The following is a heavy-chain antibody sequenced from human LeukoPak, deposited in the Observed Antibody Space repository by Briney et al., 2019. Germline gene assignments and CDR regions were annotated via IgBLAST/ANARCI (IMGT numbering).Heavy chain of an antibody. CDR1: GFTFSSYA. CDR2: IGNSGTDT. J-gene: IGHJ3*02. CDR3: ARASYDAFDI. Sequence: GGSLRLSCAASGFTFSSYAMSWVRQAPGKGLEWVSYIGNSGTDTYYADSVKGRFTMSRDNAMNSLYLQMNSLRAEDTAVYYCARASYDAFDIWGQGTVVTVSS. V-gene: IGHV3-21*05.